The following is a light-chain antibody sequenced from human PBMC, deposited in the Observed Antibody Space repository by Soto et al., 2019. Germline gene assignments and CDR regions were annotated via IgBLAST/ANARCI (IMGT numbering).Light chain of an antibody. Sequence: QSVLTQPPSVSAAPGQTVTLSCSGSISNIGNNYVSWFQQFPGTGPKLLIYDNYKRPSGIPDRFSGSKSGTSATLGITGLQVGDEADYSCAAWDSSLSAAVLGGGTK. V-gene: IGLV1-51*01. CDR2: DNY. CDR3: AAWDSSLSAAV. CDR1: ISNIGNNY. J-gene: IGLJ2*01.